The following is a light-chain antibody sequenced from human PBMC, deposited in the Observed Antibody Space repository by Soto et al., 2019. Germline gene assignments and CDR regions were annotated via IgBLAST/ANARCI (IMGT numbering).Light chain of an antibody. CDR3: CSYAGSSWV. Sequence: QSALTQPRSVSGSPGQSVTISCTGTSSDVGAYNYVSWYQHHPGKAPKLIIYDVTKRPSGVPDRFSGSKSGNTASLTISGLQAEVEADYYCCSYAGSSWVFGGGTQLTVL. J-gene: IGLJ3*02. CDR1: SSDVGAYNY. V-gene: IGLV2-11*01. CDR2: DVT.